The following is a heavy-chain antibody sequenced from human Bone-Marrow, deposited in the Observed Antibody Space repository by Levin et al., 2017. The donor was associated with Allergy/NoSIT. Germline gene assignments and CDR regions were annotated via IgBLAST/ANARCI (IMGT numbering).Heavy chain of an antibody. D-gene: IGHD2-8*02. V-gene: IGHV3-23*01. CDR3: LKSGRGRGKGSAPDY. CDR2: ISASGAGT. Sequence: GGSLRLSCEISGLTFRNYAMSWVRQAPGKGLEWVSGISASGAGTNYADSVRGRFTISRENGDNTLFLQLTSLTVEDTAFYYCLKSGRGRGKGSAPDYWGQGTLVTVSS. J-gene: IGHJ4*02. CDR1: GLTFRNYA.